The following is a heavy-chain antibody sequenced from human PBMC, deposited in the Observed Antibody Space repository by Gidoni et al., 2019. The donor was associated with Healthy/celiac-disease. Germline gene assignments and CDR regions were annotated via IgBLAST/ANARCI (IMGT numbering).Heavy chain of an antibody. CDR1: GYTFTSYG. CDR2: ISAYNGNT. V-gene: IGHV1-18*01. Sequence: QVQLVQSGAEVKKPGASVKVSCKASGYTFTSYGISWVRQAPGQGLEGMGWISAYNGNTNYAQKLQGRVTMTTDTSTSTAYMELRSLRSDDTAVYYCAREELGYCSSTSCHLPFDYWGQGTLVTVSS. CDR3: AREELGYCSSTSCHLPFDY. J-gene: IGHJ4*02. D-gene: IGHD2-2*01.